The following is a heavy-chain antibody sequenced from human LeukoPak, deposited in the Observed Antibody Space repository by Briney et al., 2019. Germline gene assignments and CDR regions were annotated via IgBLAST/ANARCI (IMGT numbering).Heavy chain of an antibody. J-gene: IGHJ5*02. CDR1: GGSFSGYY. CDR2: INHSGST. CDR3: ARGRYYGSGSYRPYPGGWFDP. Sequence: TSETLSLTCAVYGGSFSGYYWSWIRQPPGKGLEWIGEINHSGSTNYNPSLKSRVTISVDTSKNQFSLKLSSVTATDTAVYYCARGRYYGSGSYRPYPGGWFDPWGQGTLVTVSS. D-gene: IGHD3-10*01. V-gene: IGHV4-34*01.